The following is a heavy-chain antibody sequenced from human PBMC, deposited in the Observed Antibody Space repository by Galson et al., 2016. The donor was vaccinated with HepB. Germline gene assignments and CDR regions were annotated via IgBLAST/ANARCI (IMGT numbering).Heavy chain of an antibody. CDR3: AREGAGGFNN. CDR2: IKQDGSKK. J-gene: IGHJ4*02. CDR1: GFTFSDYW. V-gene: IGHV3-7*03. Sequence: SLRLSCAASGFTFSDYWMSWVRQAPGKGLEWVANIKQDGSKKEFLDSVEGRFTISRGNDAKSVYLQLNSLGADDTAVYYCAREGAGGFNNWGQGTLVTVSS. D-gene: IGHD3-16*01.